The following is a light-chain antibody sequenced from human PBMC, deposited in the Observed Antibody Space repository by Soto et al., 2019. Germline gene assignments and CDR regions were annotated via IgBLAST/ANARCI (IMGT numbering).Light chain of an antibody. V-gene: IGKV3-15*01. Sequence: EIVMTQSPATLSVSPGERATLSCRASQSVSSNLAWYQQKPGQAPRLLIYGASTRATGIPVRFSGSGSGTEFTLTIGSLQSEDFAVYYCQQYNNWPLTFGGGTKVEIK. CDR1: QSVSSN. J-gene: IGKJ4*01. CDR3: QQYNNWPLT. CDR2: GAS.